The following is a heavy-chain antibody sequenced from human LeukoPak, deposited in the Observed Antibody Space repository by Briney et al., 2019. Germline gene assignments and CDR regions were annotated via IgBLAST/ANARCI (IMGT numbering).Heavy chain of an antibody. D-gene: IGHD3-22*01. Sequence: PSETLSLTCTVSGGSISSSSYYWGWIRQPPGKGLEWIGSIYYSGSTYYNPSLKSRVTISVDTSKNQFSLKLSSVTAADTAVYYCARQLVGYYYDSSEPPYAFDIWGQGTMVTVSS. CDR1: GGSISSSSYY. V-gene: IGHV4-39*01. J-gene: IGHJ3*02. CDR3: ARQLVGYYYDSSEPPYAFDI. CDR2: IYYSGST.